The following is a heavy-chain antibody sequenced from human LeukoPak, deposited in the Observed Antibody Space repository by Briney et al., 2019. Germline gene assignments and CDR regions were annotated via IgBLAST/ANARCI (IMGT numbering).Heavy chain of an antibody. D-gene: IGHD3-22*01. CDR1: GVSISSYY. CDR2: IYYSGST. V-gene: IGHV4-59*01. CDR3: ARARYYYDSSVGPGYFDY. J-gene: IGHJ4*02. Sequence: SETLSLTCTVSGVSISSYYWSWIRQPPGKGLEWIGYIYYSGSTNYNPSLKSRVTISVDTSKNQFSLKLSSVTAADTAVYYCARARYYYDSSVGPGYFDYWGQGTLVTVSS.